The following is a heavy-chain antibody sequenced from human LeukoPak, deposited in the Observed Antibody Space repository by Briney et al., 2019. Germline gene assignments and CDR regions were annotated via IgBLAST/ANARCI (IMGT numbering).Heavy chain of an antibody. CDR3: ARRGPYYYGSGSQYNWFDP. D-gene: IGHD3-10*01. V-gene: IGHV4-39*07. J-gene: IGHJ5*02. Sequence: PSETLSLTCTVSGGSIPISTYYWGWVRQPPGKGLEWIGSIYYSGTTKYNPSLKSRVTISVDNSNNKFSLRLSSVTAADTALYYCARRGPYYYGSGSQYNWFDPWGQGTLVTVSS. CDR2: IYYSGTT. CDR1: GGSIPISTYY.